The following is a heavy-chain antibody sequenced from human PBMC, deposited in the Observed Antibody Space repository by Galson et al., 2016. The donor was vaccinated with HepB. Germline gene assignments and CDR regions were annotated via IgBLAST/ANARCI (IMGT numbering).Heavy chain of an antibody. CDR2: ISYRGYT. CDR3: ARVVVATRRFEQ. CDR1: GGSINTGDYY. J-gene: IGHJ4*02. V-gene: IGHV4-30-4*01. D-gene: IGHD5-12*01. Sequence: TLSLTCSVSGGSINTGDYYWSWIRQPPGKGLEWIGFISYRGYTYYNPSPKSRVSISVAMSKNQFSLKMSSVSAADTAVYYCARVVVATRRFEQWGQGTLVTVSS.